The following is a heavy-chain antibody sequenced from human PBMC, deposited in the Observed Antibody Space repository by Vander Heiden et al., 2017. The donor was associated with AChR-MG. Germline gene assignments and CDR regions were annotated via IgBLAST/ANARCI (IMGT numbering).Heavy chain of an antibody. D-gene: IGHD2-21*02. V-gene: IGHV1-8*01. CDR3: ARDFGGNSA. Sequence: QVQLVQSAAEVKKPGASVQVSCKASGHTFTTYDINGVRQATGQGLEWMGWMNRNSGQAVNAQKFQDRVSMTRKTSISTAYMELSSLTSEDTAVYYCARDFGGNSAWGQGTLVTVSS. J-gene: IGHJ5*02. CDR2: MNRNSGQA. CDR1: GHTFTTYD.